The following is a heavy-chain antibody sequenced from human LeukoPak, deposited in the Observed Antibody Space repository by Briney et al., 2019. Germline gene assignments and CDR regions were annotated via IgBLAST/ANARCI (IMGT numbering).Heavy chain of an antibody. J-gene: IGHJ6*03. CDR2: IIPIFGTA. V-gene: IGHV1-69*13. Sequence: SVKVSCKASGGTFSSYAISWVRQAPGQGLEWMGGIIPIFGTANYAQKFQGRVTITADESTSTAYMELSSLRSEDTAVYYCARAPSMDIVATNSVYYYYMDVWGKGTTVTISS. D-gene: IGHD5-12*01. CDR1: GGTFSSYA. CDR3: ARAPSMDIVATNSVYYYYMDV.